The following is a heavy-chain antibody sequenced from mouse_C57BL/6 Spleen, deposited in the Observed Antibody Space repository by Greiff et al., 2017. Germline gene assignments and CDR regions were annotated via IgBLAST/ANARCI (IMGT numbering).Heavy chain of an antibody. J-gene: IGHJ2*01. Sequence: VQLQQPGAELVRPGTSVKLSCKASGYTFTSYWMHWVKQRPGQGLEWIGVIDPSDSYTNYNQKFKGKATLTVDTSSSTAYMQLSSLTSEDSAVYYCASYGNYDYFDYWGQGTTLTVSP. V-gene: IGHV1-59*01. CDR2: IDPSDSYT. CDR1: GYTFTSYW. CDR3: ASYGNYDYFDY. D-gene: IGHD2-1*01.